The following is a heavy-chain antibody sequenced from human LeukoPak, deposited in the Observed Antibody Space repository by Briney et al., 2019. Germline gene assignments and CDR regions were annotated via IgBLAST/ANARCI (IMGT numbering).Heavy chain of an antibody. Sequence: SETLSLTSTVATRSITSDYCRWIRQPPGKGLEWIGYIYSSGRTYYNPSLRSRVTMSVDTSKNQFSLKLSSVTAADTAVYYCAKEHSYWSSEDWGQGTLVTVSS. CDR1: TRSITSDY. CDR3: AKEHSYWSSED. CDR2: IYSSGRT. V-gene: IGHV4-59*01. J-gene: IGHJ4*02. D-gene: IGHD1-26*01.